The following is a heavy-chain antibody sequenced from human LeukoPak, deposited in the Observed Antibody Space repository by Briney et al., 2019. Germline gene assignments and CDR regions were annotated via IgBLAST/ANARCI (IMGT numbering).Heavy chain of an antibody. CDR2: INHSGST. D-gene: IGHD3-10*01. CDR1: GGSFSGYY. Sequence: SETLSLTCAVYGGSFSGYYWSWIRQPPGKGLEWIGEINHSGSTNYNPSLKSRVTISVDTSKNQFSLKLSSVTAADTAVYYCESRGSGSSDYWGQGTLATVSS. V-gene: IGHV4-34*01. CDR3: ESRGSGSSDY. J-gene: IGHJ4*02.